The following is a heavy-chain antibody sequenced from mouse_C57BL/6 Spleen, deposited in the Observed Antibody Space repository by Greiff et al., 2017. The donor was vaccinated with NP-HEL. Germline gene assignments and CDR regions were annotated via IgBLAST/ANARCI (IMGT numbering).Heavy chain of an antibody. V-gene: IGHV1-82*01. CDR1: GYAFSSSW. CDR3: ARWDYYAMDD. Sequence: VQLQQSGPELVKPGASVKISCKASGYAFSSSWMNWVKQRPGKGLEWIGRIYPGDGDTNYNGKFKGKATLTADKSSSTAYMQRSSLTSEDSAVYFYARWDYYAMDDWGQGAAVTVSS. J-gene: IGHJ4*01. CDR2: IYPGDGDT.